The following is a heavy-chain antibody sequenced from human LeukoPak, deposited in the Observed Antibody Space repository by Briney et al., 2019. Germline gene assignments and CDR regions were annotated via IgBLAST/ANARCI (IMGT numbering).Heavy chain of an antibody. D-gene: IGHD2-2*01. CDR2: INHSGST. Sequence: SETLSLTCAVYGGSFSGYYWSWIRQPPGKGLEWIGEINHSGSTNYNPSLKSRVTISVDTSKNQFSLKLSSVTAADTAVYYCARHRRHYCSSTSCYPDAAFDIWGQGTMVTVSS. CDR1: GGSFSGYY. J-gene: IGHJ3*02. CDR3: ARHRRHYCSSTSCYPDAAFDI. V-gene: IGHV4-34*01.